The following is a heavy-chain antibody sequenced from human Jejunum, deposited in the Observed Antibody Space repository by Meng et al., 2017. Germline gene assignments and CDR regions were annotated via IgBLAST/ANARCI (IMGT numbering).Heavy chain of an antibody. V-gene: IGHV4-4*02. Sequence: QRRLQESVPGLVKPWRTLSLTCAVSGYSISSSYWWSWVRQSPGKGLEWIGEIYHSGTTNYNPSLKSRVALSVDKSKNQFSLNLSSVTAADTAVYFCARDFEALNGVWGQGTLVTVSS. J-gene: IGHJ1*01. CDR2: IYHSGTT. D-gene: IGHD2-8*01. CDR3: ARDFEALNGV. CDR1: GYSISSSYW.